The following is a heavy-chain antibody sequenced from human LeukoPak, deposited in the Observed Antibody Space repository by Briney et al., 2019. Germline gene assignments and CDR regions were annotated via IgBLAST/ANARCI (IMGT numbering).Heavy chain of an antibody. CDR3: ASPSIAVAGTGMDV. V-gene: IGHV4-31*03. D-gene: IGHD6-19*01. CDR1: GGSISSGGYY. CDR2: IYYSGST. J-gene: IGHJ6*02. Sequence: SQTLSLTCTVSGGSISSGGYYWSWIRQHPGKGLEWIGYIYYSGSTYYNPSLKSRVTISVDTSKNQFSLKLSSVTAADTAVYYCASPSIAVAGTGMDVWGQGTTVTVSS.